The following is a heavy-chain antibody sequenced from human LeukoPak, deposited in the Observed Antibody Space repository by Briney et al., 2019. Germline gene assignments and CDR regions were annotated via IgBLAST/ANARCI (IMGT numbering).Heavy chain of an antibody. Sequence: ASVKVSCKTSGYTFTSYYMHWVRQAPGQGLEWMGIINPSSGRTFYAQKFQGRVTMTSDTSTSTVYMELSSLRSEDTAVYYCARDLTAASTVIGNYWGQGTLVTVSS. CDR1: GYTFTSYY. CDR3: ARDLTAASTVIGNY. D-gene: IGHD3-22*01. V-gene: IGHV1-46*01. J-gene: IGHJ4*02. CDR2: INPSSGRT.